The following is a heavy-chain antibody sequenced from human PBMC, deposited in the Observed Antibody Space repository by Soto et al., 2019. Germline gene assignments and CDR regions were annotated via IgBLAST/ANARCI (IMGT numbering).Heavy chain of an antibody. D-gene: IGHD3-3*01. V-gene: IGHV4-59*01. J-gene: IGHJ4*02. CDR1: GGSIRSYY. Sequence: QVQLQESGPGLVKPSETLSLTFTVSGGSIRSYYWSWIRQSPGKGLEWIGYMYYSGSTNYNPSLKSRVTISIDTSRNQFSLKLSSVTAADTAVYYCARGTFGVVKDWGQGTLVTVSS. CDR2: MYYSGST. CDR3: ARGTFGVVKD.